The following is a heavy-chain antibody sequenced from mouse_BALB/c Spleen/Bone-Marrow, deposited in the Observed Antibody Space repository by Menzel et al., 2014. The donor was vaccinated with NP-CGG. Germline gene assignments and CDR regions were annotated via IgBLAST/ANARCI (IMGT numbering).Heavy chain of an antibody. CDR2: INPGSGGT. CDR1: GYAFTNYL. CDR3: ARCLTGTSAMDY. V-gene: IGHV1-54*01. J-gene: IGHJ4*01. Sequence: QVQRQQSGADLVRPGTSVKASCKASGYAFTNYLIEWVKQRPGQGLEWIGVINPGSGGTNYNEKFKAKATLTADKSSSTAYMQLSSLTSDDSAVYFCARCLTGTSAMDYWGQGTPVTVSS. D-gene: IGHD4-1*01.